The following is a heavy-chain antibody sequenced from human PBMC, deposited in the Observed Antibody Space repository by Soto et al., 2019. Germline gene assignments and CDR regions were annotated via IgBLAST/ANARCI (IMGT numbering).Heavy chain of an antibody. D-gene: IGHD3-3*01. CDR3: ARDRGTRITIFGVVITDWFDP. CDR2: ISGHNGNT. Sequence: QVHLVQSGAEVKRPGASVTVSCKASGYNFTNYGISWVRQAPGQGLEWMGWISGHNGNTNYAQKIQGRVTMTTDTSTSTAYMELRSLRSDDTAVYYCARDRGTRITIFGVVITDWFDPWGQGTLVTVSS. J-gene: IGHJ5*02. CDR1: GYNFTNYG. V-gene: IGHV1-18*01.